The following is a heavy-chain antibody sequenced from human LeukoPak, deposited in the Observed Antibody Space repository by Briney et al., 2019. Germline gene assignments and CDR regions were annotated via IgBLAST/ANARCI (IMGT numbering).Heavy chain of an antibody. V-gene: IGHV3-48*03. CDR3: ARVIIPTPDTFDI. CDR2: IGGSGSPT. J-gene: IGHJ3*02. D-gene: IGHD2-15*01. CDR1: GFNFGSHE. Sequence: GGSLRLSCVVSGFNFGSHEMSWVRQAPGKGLEWVSYIGGSGSPTHYADSVKGRFTVSRDNAKNSLYLQLNNLRAEDTAVYYCARVIIPTPDTFDIWGQGTVVTVSS.